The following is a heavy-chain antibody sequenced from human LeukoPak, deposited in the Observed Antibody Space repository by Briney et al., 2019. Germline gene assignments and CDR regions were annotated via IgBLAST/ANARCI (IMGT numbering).Heavy chain of an antibody. CDR3: ARGVGAGDY. J-gene: IGHJ4*02. Sequence: GGSLRLSCAASGFTFSSYSMNWVRQAPGKGLEWVSSISGSNSYIYYADSMKGRFTISRDNAKNSLYLQMNSLRAEDTAVYYCARGVGAGDYWGQGTLVTVSS. CDR1: GFTFSSYS. CDR2: ISGSNSYI. D-gene: IGHD1-26*01. V-gene: IGHV3-21*01.